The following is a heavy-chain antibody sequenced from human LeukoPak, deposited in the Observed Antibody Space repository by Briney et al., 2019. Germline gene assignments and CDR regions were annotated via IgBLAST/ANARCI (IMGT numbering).Heavy chain of an antibody. Sequence: GGSLRLSCAASGFTFSNYDVSWVRQAPGKGLEWVSAISGGGDRTHYADSVKGRFTISRDNSKNMLYLRIDSLRAEDTAVYYCAKPSSGNYPPTGYWGQGTLVTVSS. CDR1: GFTFSNYD. V-gene: IGHV3-23*01. J-gene: IGHJ4*02. CDR2: ISGGGDRT. CDR3: AKPSSGNYPPTGY. D-gene: IGHD1-26*01.